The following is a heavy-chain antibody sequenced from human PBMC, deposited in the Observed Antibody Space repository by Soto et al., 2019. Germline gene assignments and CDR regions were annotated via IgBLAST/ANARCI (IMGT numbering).Heavy chain of an antibody. CDR2: IYYSGST. CDR1: GGSISSGDYY. CDR3: ARSIAAAGKSYYYYGMDV. V-gene: IGHV4-30-4*01. J-gene: IGHJ6*02. Sequence: SETLSLTCTVSGGSISSGDYYWSWIRQPPGKGLEWIGYIYYSGSTYYNPSLKSRVTISVDTSKNQFSLKLSSVTAADTAVYYCARSIAAAGKSYYYYGMDVWGQGTTVTVSS. D-gene: IGHD6-13*01.